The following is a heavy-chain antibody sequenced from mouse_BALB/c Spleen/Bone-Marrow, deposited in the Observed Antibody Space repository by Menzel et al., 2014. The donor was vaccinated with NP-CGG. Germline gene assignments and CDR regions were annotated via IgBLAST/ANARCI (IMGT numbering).Heavy chain of an antibody. CDR3: ASRSTMISWFAY. V-gene: IGHV1-14*01. J-gene: IGHJ3*01. D-gene: IGHD2-4*01. Sequence: LLESGPELVKPGASVKMSCKASGYTFTSYVMHWVKQKPGQGLEWIGYINPYNDGTKYNEKFKGKATLTSDKSSSTAYMELSSLTSEDSAVYYCASRSTMISWFAYWGQGTLVTVSA. CDR2: INPYNDGT. CDR1: GYTFTSYV.